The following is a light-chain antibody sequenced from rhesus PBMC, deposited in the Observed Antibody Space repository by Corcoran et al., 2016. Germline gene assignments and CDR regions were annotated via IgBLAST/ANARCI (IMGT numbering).Light chain of an antibody. CDR3: QRESNWPLT. CDR1: QRGSRN. CDR2: DAS. V-gene: IGKV3-35*01. J-gene: IGKJ4*01. Sequence: EIVMTQSPATLSLSPGERATLHCRASQRGSRNLAWYQQKPGQAPRLLIYDASNRATGIPDRFSGSGSGTDFTLPVSSLEPEDVGSYYCQRESNWPLTFGVGTKVEIK.